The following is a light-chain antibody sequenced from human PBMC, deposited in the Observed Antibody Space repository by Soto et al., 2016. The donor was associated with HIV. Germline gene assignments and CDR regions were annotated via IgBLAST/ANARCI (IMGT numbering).Light chain of an antibody. J-gene: IGKJ2*01. CDR3: QQYYSTPRKT. V-gene: IGKV1-NL1*01. Sequence: DIQMTQSPSSLSASVGDRVTITCRASQGISNSLAWYQQKPGKAPKLLLYAASRLESGVPSRFSGSGSGTDYTLTISSLQPEDFATYYCQQYYSTPRKTFGLGDQAGDQT. CDR2: AAS. CDR1: QGISNS.